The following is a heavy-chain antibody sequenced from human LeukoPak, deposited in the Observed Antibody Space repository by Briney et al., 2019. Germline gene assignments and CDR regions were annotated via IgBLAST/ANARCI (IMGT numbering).Heavy chain of an antibody. CDR1: GRSSSSYY. CDR2: IYYSGST. V-gene: IGHV4-59*08. D-gene: IGHD6-13*01. CDR3: ARQGGIAAAATNFDY. J-gene: IGHJ4*02. Sequence: PSETLSLTCTVSGRSSSSYYWSGIRQPPGKGLEWIGYIYYSGSTNYNPSLKSRVTISVDTSKNQFSLKLTSVTAADTAVYYCARQGGIAAAATNFDYWGQGTLVTVSS.